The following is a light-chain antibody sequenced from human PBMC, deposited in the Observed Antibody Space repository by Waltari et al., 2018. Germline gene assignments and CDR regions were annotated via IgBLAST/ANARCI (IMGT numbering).Light chain of an antibody. CDR2: FNSDGSH. Sequence: QLVVTQSPSASAPLGASVKLTCTLTSGHSSNIVAWLQHRPEKGPRYLMKFNSDGSHIKGDDIPDRFSGSSSGAERYLTISSLQPDDEADYYCQTGGHGTWVFGGGTTLTVL. J-gene: IGLJ3*02. CDR1: SGHSSNI. V-gene: IGLV4-69*01. CDR3: QTGGHGTWV.